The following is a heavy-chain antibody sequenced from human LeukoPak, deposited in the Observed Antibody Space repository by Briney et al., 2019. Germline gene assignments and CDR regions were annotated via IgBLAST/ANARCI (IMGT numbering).Heavy chain of an antibody. D-gene: IGHD2/OR15-2a*01. CDR3: ARTPSSGDYFPWYFDL. V-gene: IGHV3-21*01. Sequence: PGGSLRLSCAASGFTFSNYSMNWVRQAPGKGLEWVSSISTSATYIYYTDSMKGRFTVSRDDAKHSLYLQMNSLRVEDTAVYYCARTPSSGDYFPWYFDLWGRGTLVTVSS. CDR2: ISTSATYI. J-gene: IGHJ2*01. CDR1: GFTFSNYS.